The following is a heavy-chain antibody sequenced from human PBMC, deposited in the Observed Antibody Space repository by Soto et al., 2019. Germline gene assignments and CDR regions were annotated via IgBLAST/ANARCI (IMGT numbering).Heavy chain of an antibody. V-gene: IGHV3-74*01. CDR3: ARDEGYGYGVDY. J-gene: IGHJ4*02. CDR1: GFTFCSHW. Sequence: GSLRLSCAASGFTFCSHWMHWVRQAPGKGLVWVSRINSDGSSTTYADSVKGRFTFSRDNAKNTLYLQMNSLRAEDTAIYYCARDEGYGYGVDYWGQGTLVTVSS. D-gene: IGHD5-18*01. CDR2: INSDGSST.